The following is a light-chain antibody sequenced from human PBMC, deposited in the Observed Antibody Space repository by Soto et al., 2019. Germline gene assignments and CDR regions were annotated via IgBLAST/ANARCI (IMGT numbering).Light chain of an antibody. CDR2: AAS. Sequence: IQLTQSPSSLSASIGDRVTITCRASQGISSYLAWYQQKPGKAPKLLIYAASTLQSGVPSRFSGCGSGTDFTLTISSLQPEDFATYYCQQLNSYPLGQGTRLEIK. V-gene: IGKV1-9*01. CDR3: QQLNSYP. CDR1: QGISSY. J-gene: IGKJ5*01.